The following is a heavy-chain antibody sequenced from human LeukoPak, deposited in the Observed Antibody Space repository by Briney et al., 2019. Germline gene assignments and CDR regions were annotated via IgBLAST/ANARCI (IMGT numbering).Heavy chain of an antibody. Sequence: PGGSLRLSCAASGFTFSNAWMNWVRQAPGKGLEWVSAISGSGGSTYYADSVKGRFTISRDNSKNTLYLQMNSLRAEDTAVYYCAKYAPYYYDSSGFYWGQGTLVTVSS. J-gene: IGHJ4*02. CDR2: ISGSGGST. CDR3: AKYAPYYYDSSGFY. CDR1: GFTFSNAW. D-gene: IGHD3-22*01. V-gene: IGHV3-23*01.